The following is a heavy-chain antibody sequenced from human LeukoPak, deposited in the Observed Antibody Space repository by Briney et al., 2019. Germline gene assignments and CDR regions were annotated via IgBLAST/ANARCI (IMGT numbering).Heavy chain of an antibody. J-gene: IGHJ6*02. V-gene: IGHV3-48*03. CDR3: ARDSAISGYEDGQYYYYYYGMDV. CDR1: GFTFSSYE. D-gene: IGHD5-12*01. Sequence: GGSLRLSCAASGFTFSSYEMNWVRQAPGKGLEWVSYISSSGSTIYYADSVKGRFTISRDNAKSSLYLQMNSLRAEDTAVYYCARDSAISGYEDGQYYYYYYGMDVWGQGTTVTVSS. CDR2: ISSSGSTI.